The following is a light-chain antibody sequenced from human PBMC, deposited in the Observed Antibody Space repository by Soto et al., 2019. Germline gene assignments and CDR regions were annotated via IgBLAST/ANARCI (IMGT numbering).Light chain of an antibody. CDR3: QQRSNWPPT. J-gene: IGKJ1*01. CDR1: ESVRSY. V-gene: IGKV3-11*01. Sequence: EIVLTQSPATLSVSPGERATLPCRASESVRSYLAWYQQKPGQAPRLLIYDASNRATGIPARFSGSGSGTDFTLTISSLEPEDFAVYYCQQRSNWPPTFGQGTKV. CDR2: DAS.